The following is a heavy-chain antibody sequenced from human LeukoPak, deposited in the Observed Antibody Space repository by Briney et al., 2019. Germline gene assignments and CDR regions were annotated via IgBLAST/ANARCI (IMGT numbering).Heavy chain of an antibody. D-gene: IGHD6-19*01. Sequence: RGSLRLSCATSGFTFSGYIMNWVRQAPGKGLEWVSFIGSSGNTIYYADSVKGRFTVSRDNAKNSLYLQMNSPRAEDTAVYYCARDQWLDYWGQGTLVTVSS. CDR2: IGSSGNTI. J-gene: IGHJ4*02. CDR3: ARDQWLDY. CDR1: GFTFSGYI. V-gene: IGHV3-48*01.